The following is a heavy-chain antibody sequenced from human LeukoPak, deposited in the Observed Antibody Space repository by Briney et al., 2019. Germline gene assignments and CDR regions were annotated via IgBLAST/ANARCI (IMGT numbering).Heavy chain of an antibody. CDR3: ARLLWFGEFDY. Sequence: SETLSLTCTVSGGSISSYYWSWIRQPPGKGLEWIGYIYYSGSTNYSPSLKSRVTISVDRSKNQFSLKLSSVTAADTAVYYCARLLWFGEFDYWGQGTLVTVSS. D-gene: IGHD3-10*01. CDR2: IYYSGST. CDR1: GGSISSYY. J-gene: IGHJ4*02. V-gene: IGHV4-59*12.